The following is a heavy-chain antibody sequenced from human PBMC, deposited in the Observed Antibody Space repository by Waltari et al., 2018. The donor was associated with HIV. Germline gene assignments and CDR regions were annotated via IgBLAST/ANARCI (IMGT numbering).Heavy chain of an antibody. CDR1: GFTFGDYA. J-gene: IGHJ5*02. D-gene: IGHD6-13*01. CDR2: IRSKAYGGTT. CDR3: TSRRAIFQIYSSSWSWFDP. V-gene: IGHV3-49*04. Sequence: EVQLVESGGGLVQPGRSLRLSCTASGFTFGDYAMSWVRQAPGKGLAWVGFIRSKAYGGTTEYAASVKGRFTISRDDSKSIAYLQMNSLKTEDTAVYYCTSRRAIFQIYSSSWSWFDPWGQGTLVTVSS.